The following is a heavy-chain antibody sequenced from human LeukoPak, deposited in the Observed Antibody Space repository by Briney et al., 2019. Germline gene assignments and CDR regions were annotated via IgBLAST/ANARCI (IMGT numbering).Heavy chain of an antibody. V-gene: IGHV3-30*04. Sequence: TGGSLRLSCAASGFTFSSYAMHWVRQAPGKGLEWVAVTSYDGSNKYYADSMKGRFTISRDNSKNTLYLQMNSLRAEDTAVYYCARVKRDYGDYLGAMDVWGQGTTVTVSS. J-gene: IGHJ6*02. CDR3: ARVKRDYGDYLGAMDV. CDR2: TSYDGSNK. CDR1: GFTFSSYA. D-gene: IGHD4-17*01.